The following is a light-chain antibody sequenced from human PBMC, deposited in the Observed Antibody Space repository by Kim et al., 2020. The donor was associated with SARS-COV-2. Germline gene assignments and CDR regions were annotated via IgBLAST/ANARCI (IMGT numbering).Light chain of an antibody. CDR1: SSDVGSYNL. V-gene: IGLV2-23*02. J-gene: IGLJ3*02. Sequence: SPGQSITISCTGTSSDVGSYNLVSWYQQHPGKAPKLMIYEVNKRPSGVSNRFSGSKSGNTASLTISGLQAEDEADYYCCSYAGSRVFGGGTQLTVL. CDR3: CSYAGSRV. CDR2: EVN.